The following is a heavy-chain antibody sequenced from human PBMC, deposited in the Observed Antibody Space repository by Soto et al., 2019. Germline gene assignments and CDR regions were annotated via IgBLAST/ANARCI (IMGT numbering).Heavy chain of an antibody. CDR2: IIPIFGTA. D-gene: IGHD6-19*01. J-gene: IGHJ4*02. CDR3: ASITASPQYSSGWYYFDY. Sequence: VSSVKVSCKASGGTFSSYAISWVRQAPGQGLEWMGGIIPIFGTANYAQKFQGRVTITADESTSTAYMELSSLRSEDTAVYYCASITASPQYSSGWYYFDYWGQGTLVTVSS. V-gene: IGHV1-69*13. CDR1: GGTFSSYA.